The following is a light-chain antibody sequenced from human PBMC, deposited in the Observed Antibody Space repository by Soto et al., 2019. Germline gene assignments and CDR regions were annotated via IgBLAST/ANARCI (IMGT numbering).Light chain of an antibody. CDR1: SSDIGGYNA. Sequence: HSVLTXPASVSGSPGQTITISCTGTSSDIGGYNAVSWYQHHPGKAPKLIIYEVTHRPSGVSDRFSASKSGNTASLTISGLQAEDEADYYCNSFRVSHLYVFGTGTKVTVL. CDR2: EVT. J-gene: IGLJ1*01. V-gene: IGLV2-14*01. CDR3: NSFRVSHLYV.